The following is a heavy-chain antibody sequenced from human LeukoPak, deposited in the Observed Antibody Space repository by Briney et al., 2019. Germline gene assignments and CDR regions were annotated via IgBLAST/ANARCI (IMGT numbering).Heavy chain of an antibody. D-gene: IGHD3-10*01. CDR3: AKGVWFGDYKVVKDQYYYYGMDV. V-gene: IGHV3-30*04. CDR1: GFTFSSYA. J-gene: IGHJ6*02. CDR2: ISYDGSNK. Sequence: PGRSLRLSCAASGFTFSSYAMHWVRQAPGKGLEWVAVISYDGSNKYYAGSVKGRFTISRDNSKNTLYLQMNSLRAEDTAVYYCAKGVWFGDYKVVKDQYYYYGMDVWGQGTTVTVSS.